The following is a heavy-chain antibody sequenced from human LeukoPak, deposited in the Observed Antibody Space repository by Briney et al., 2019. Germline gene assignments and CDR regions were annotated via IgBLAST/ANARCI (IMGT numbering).Heavy chain of an antibody. V-gene: IGHV3-21*01. Sequence: GGSLRLSCAASGFTFSSYSMNWVRQAPGKGLEWVSSISSSSSYIYYADSVKGRFTISRDNAKNSLYLQMNSLRAEDTAVYYCAKNSKEVPAAYLFDYWGREPWSPSPQ. D-gene: IGHD2-2*01. CDR2: ISSSSSYI. CDR3: AKNSKEVPAAYLFDY. J-gene: IGHJ4*02. CDR1: GFTFSSYS.